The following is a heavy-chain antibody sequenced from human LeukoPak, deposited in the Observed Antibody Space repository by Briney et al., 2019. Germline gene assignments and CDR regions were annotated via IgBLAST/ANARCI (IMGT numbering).Heavy chain of an antibody. CDR1: GFTFSSYW. J-gene: IGHJ4*02. D-gene: IGHD3-22*01. CDR2: INSDGSST. Sequence: GGSLRLSCAASGFTFSSYWMHWVRQAPGKGLVWVSRINSDGSSTSYADSVKGRFTISRDNAKNALYLQMNSLRAEDTAVYYCATLGYYDSSGPDYWGQGTLVTVSS. V-gene: IGHV3-74*01. CDR3: ATLGYYDSSGPDY.